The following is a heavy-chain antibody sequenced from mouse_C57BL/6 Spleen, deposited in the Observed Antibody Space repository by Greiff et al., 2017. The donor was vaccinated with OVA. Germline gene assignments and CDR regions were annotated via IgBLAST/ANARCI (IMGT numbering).Heavy chain of an antibody. D-gene: IGHD1-1*01. CDR1: GYTFTDYN. J-gene: IGHJ2*01. V-gene: IGHV1-22*01. Sequence: EVKLQESGPELVKPGASVKLSCKASGYTFTDYNMHWVKQSHGKSLEWIGYINPNNGGTSYNQKFKGKATLTVNKSSSTAYMERRSLTSEDSADYYSARDYGSFYFDYWGQGTTLTVSS. CDR2: INPNNGGT. CDR3: ARDYGSFYFDY.